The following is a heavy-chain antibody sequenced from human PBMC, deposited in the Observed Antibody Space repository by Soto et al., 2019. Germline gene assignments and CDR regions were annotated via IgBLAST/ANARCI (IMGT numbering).Heavy chain of an antibody. Sequence: GGALRLSCAASGLTFSSNWMHWVRRVPGRGLVWVSRINTDGSRTSYEDSVEGRFTISRDNAKNTAYLQMSSLRAEDTAVYYCARDGEGFWGQGTLVTVSS. D-gene: IGHD2-21*01. CDR2: INTDGSRT. CDR1: GLTFSSNW. V-gene: IGHV3-74*01. J-gene: IGHJ4*02. CDR3: ARDGEGF.